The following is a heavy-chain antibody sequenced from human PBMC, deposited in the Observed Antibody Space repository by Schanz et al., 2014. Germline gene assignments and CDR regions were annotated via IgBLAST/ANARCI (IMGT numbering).Heavy chain of an antibody. V-gene: IGHV1-3*04. J-gene: IGHJ6*03. CDR2: IHTGSGNT. Sequence: VQLEKSGAEVKKPGASVKVSCQASGYTFAGHAVHWVRQAPGQGPEWVGWIHTGSGNTKYSQKLEGRVTITRDTSASIVYMELSSLRSEDTAVFFCASGEARVTSSGVVIVPMNVWGKGTTVIVSS. CDR1: GYTFAGHA. D-gene: IGHD3-3*01. CDR3: ASGEARVTSSGVVIVPMNV.